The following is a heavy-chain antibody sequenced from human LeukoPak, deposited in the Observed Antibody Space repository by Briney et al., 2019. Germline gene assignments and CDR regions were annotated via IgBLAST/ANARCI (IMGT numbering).Heavy chain of an antibody. CDR1: GFTFSSYA. Sequence: GGSLRLSCAASGFTFSSYAMSWVRQAPGKGLEWVSAISGSGGSTYYADSVKGRFTISRDNSKNTLYLQMNSLRAEDTAVYYCASLRGFIVGATTGWGQGTMVTVSS. CDR2: ISGSGGST. V-gene: IGHV3-23*01. D-gene: IGHD1-26*01. CDR3: ASLRGFIVGATTG. J-gene: IGHJ3*01.